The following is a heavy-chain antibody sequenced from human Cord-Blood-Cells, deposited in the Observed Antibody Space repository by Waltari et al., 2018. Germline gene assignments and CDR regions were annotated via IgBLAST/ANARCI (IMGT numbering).Heavy chain of an antibody. CDR3: AKWGGGSGSFDY. D-gene: IGHD3-10*01. CDR1: GFTFEDYA. CDR2: ISWNSGSI. Sequence: EVQLVESGGGLVQPGRSLRLSCAASGFTFEDYAMNWVRQAQGKGLEWVSGISWNSGSIGYADSVKGRFTISRDNAKNSLYLQMNSLRAEDTALYYCAKWGGGSGSFDYWGQGTLVTVSS. J-gene: IGHJ4*02. V-gene: IGHV3-9*01.